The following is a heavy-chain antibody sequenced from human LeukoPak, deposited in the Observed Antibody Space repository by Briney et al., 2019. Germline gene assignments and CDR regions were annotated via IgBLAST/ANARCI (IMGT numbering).Heavy chain of an antibody. V-gene: IGHV1-46*01. CDR1: GYTFTSYY. Sequence: VASVKVSCKASGYTFTSYYMHWVRQAPGQGLEWMGIINPSGGSTSYAQKFQGRVTMTRDTSTCTVYMELSSLRSEDTAVYYCARGPSTDPYYYDSSGYYFYWGQGTLVTVSS. D-gene: IGHD3-22*01. J-gene: IGHJ4*02. CDR3: ARGPSTDPYYYDSSGYYFY. CDR2: INPSGGST.